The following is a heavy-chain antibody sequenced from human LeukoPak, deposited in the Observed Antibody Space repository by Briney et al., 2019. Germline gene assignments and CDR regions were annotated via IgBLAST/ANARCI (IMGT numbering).Heavy chain of an antibody. CDR3: ARGGNYDILTGYYYFDY. V-gene: IGHV1-2*02. J-gene: IGHJ4*02. CDR1: GYTFTGYY. Sequence: GASVKVSCKASGYTFTGYYIQWLRHVPGQGFEWMGWINPNSGGTNYAQKFQGRVTMTRDTSISTAYMELSRLRSDDTAVYYCARGGNYDILTGYYYFDYWAQGTLVTVSS. CDR2: INPNSGGT. D-gene: IGHD3-9*01.